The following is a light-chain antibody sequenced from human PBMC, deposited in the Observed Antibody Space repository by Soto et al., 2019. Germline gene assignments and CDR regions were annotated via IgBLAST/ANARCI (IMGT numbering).Light chain of an antibody. Sequence: DIQMTQSPSSLSASVGDRVTITCRASQSISSYLNWYQQKPGKAPKLLIYAASSLQSGVPSRFSGSGSGTDFTLTISSLQPEDFSIYYCQQSDGTPYTFGQGTRLEIK. CDR3: QQSDGTPYT. CDR1: QSISSY. CDR2: AAS. V-gene: IGKV1-39*01. J-gene: IGKJ5*01.